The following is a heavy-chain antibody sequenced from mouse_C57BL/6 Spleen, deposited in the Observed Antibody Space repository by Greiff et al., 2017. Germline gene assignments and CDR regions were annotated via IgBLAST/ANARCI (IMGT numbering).Heavy chain of an antibody. CDR3: ARLPGGKGGGY. V-gene: IGHV5-6*01. J-gene: IGHJ2*01. Sequence: EVQVVESGGDLVKPGGSLKLSCAASGFTFSSYGMSWVRQTPDKRLEWVATISIGGSYPYYPDSVKGRFTISRDNAKNTLYLQMSSLKAEDTAMYYCARLPGGKGGGYWGQGTTLTVSS. CDR2: ISIGGSYP. CDR1: GFTFSSYG.